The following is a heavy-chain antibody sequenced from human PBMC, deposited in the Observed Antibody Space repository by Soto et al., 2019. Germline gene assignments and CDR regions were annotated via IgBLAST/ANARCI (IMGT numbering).Heavy chain of an antibody. J-gene: IGHJ6*02. Sequence: PGESLKISCKGSGYSFTSYWIGWVRQMPGKGLEWMGIIYPGDSDTRYSPSFQGQVTISADKSISTAYLQWSSLKASDTAMYYCARSAYYEFGSGLRPPDYYYYGMDVWGQGTTVTVSS. D-gene: IGHD3-3*01. CDR2: IYPGDSDT. CDR3: ARSAYYEFGSGLRPPDYYYYGMDV. V-gene: IGHV5-51*01. CDR1: GYSFTSYW.